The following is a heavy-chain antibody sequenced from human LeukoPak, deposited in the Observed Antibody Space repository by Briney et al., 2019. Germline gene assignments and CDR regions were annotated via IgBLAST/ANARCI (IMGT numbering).Heavy chain of an antibody. CDR2: IDHTGRS. Sequence: SETLSLTCAVYGGSFSGHYWTWIRQPPGKGLEWIGEIDHTGRSTYKPSLTSRVTISKDSSKNQFSLSLGSVIAADTAVYFCARGENSGSYFSYFDSWAQGTPVTVSS. J-gene: IGHJ5*01. CDR1: GGSFSGHY. D-gene: IGHD3-10*01. CDR3: ARGENSGSYFSYFDS. V-gene: IGHV4-34*01.